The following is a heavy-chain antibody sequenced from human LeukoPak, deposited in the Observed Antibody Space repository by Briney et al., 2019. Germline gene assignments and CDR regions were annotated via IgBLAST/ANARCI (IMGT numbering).Heavy chain of an antibody. CDR2: ISAYNGNT. CDR1: GYTFTSYG. V-gene: IGHV1-18*01. CDR3: ARGPYCSGGTCYSQYFDY. J-gene: IGHJ4*02. D-gene: IGHD2-15*01. Sequence: ASVKVSCKASGYTFTSYGISWVRQAPGQGLEWMGWISAYNGNTNYAQKLQGRVTMTTDTSTGTAYMELRSLRSDDTAVYHCARGPYCSGGTCYSQYFDYWGQGTLVTVSS.